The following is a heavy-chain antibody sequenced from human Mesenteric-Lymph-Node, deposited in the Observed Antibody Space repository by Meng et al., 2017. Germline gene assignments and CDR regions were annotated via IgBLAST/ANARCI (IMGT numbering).Heavy chain of an antibody. V-gene: IGHV4-30-4*01. CDR1: GGSISSGDSY. CDR3: ARNYYFDY. Sequence: QVQLQPGGPGLLKPSEALSPTCTLSGGSISSGDSYWSWIRQPTGKGLEWIGYIYNSGSTYYNPSLKSRVTISMDTSKNQFSLRLSSVTAADTAVYYCARNYYFDYWGQGTLVTVSS. CDR2: IYNSGST. J-gene: IGHJ4*02.